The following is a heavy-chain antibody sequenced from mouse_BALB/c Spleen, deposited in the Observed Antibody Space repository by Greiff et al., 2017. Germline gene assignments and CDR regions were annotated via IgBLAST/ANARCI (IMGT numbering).Heavy chain of an antibody. CDR2: ISDGGSYT. CDR3: AREKYGNSYAMDY. CDR1: GFTFSDYY. V-gene: IGHV5-4*02. J-gene: IGHJ4*01. D-gene: IGHD2-10*02. Sequence: EVKLMESGGGLVKPGGSLKLSCAASGFTFSDYYMYWVRQTPEKRLEWVATISDGGSYTYYPDSVKGRFTISRDNAKNNLYLQMSSLKSEDTAMYYCAREKYGNSYAMDYWGQGTSVTVSS.